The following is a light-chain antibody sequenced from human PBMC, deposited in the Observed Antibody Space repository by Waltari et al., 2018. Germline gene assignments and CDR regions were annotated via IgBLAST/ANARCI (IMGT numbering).Light chain of an antibody. CDR3: QQDGSSPWT. CDR1: QSVSSSY. V-gene: IGKV3-20*01. Sequence: EIVLTQSPGTLSLSPGERATLSCRASQSVSSSYLAWSQQKPGQAPRVLIHGASNRATGIPDRFSGSGSGTDFTLTISRLEPEDFAVYYCQQDGSSPWTFGQGTKVEIK. CDR2: GAS. J-gene: IGKJ1*01.